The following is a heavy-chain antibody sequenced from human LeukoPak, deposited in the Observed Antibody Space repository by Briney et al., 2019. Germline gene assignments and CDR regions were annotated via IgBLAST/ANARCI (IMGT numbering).Heavy chain of an antibody. CDR1: GYTFTDYY. CDR3: ALLFSSTWYRFDS. CDR2: VNPNSGDT. D-gene: IGHD6-13*01. V-gene: IGHV1-2*02. J-gene: IGHJ4*02. Sequence: ASVKVSCKASGYTFTDYYMHWVRQAPGQGLDWMGWVNPNSGDTNYVHKFQGRVTMTSDTSISTAYMDLSRVRSDDTAVYYCALLFSSTWYRFDSWGQGTLVTVSS.